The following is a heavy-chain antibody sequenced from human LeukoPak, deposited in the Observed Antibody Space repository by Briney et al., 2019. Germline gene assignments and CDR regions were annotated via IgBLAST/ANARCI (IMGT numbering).Heavy chain of an antibody. CDR2: IYYSGST. V-gene: IGHV4-59*01. J-gene: IGHJ5*02. Sequence: SETLSLTYTVSGGSISPYYWSWIRQPPGKGLEWIGYIYYSGSTNYNPSLKSRVTISVDTSKNQFSLKLTSVTAADTAVYYCARGGWSLDAWGQGTLVTVSS. CDR3: ARGGWSLDA. CDR1: GGSISPYY.